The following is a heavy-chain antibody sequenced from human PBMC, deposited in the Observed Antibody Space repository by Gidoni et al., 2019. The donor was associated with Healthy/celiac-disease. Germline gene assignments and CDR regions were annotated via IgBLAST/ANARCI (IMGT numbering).Heavy chain of an antibody. J-gene: IGHJ1*01. V-gene: IGHV4-34*01. D-gene: IGHD5-18*01. CDR2: INHSGST. CDR3: ASPGVGIQLWSREYFQH. Sequence: DGLEWIGEINHSGSTNYNPSLKSRVTISVDTSKNQFSLKLSSVTAADTAVYYCASPGVGIQLWSREYFQHWGQGTLVTVSS.